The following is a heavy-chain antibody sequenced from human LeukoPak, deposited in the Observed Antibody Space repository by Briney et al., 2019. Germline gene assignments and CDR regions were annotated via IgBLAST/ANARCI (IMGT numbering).Heavy chain of an antibody. V-gene: IGHV3-74*01. CDR3: VRQATNKPIDY. CDR2: INTDESDI. Sequence: PGGSLRLSCAASGFTFSPYWMHWVRQPPGKGLVWVSRINTDESDIAYAASVKGRFTISRDNAENTLYLQMNSLRAEDTAVYYCVRQATNKPIDYWGRGTLVTVSS. J-gene: IGHJ4*02. D-gene: IGHD5-12*01. CDR1: GFTFSPYW.